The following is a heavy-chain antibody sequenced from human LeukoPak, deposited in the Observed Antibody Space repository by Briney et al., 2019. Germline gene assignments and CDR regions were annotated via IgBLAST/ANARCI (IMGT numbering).Heavy chain of an antibody. D-gene: IGHD2-21*01. CDR3: AKDWIQFNRVFDCFDS. CDR1: GFSFSHYA. V-gene: IGHV3-23*01. CDR2: IGNTET. Sequence: AGGSLRLSCAASGFSFSHYAMSWVRQAPGKGLEWVSTIGNTETFYADSVTGRFTISRDNSKNTVYLHMNSLRVEDTAVYYCAKDWIQFNRVFDCFDSWGQGTLVTVSS. J-gene: IGHJ4*02.